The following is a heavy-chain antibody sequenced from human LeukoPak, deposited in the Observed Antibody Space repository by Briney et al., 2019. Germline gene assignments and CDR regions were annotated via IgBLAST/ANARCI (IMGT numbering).Heavy chain of an antibody. V-gene: IGHV7-4-1*02. CDR1: GYTFTGYY. Sequence: GASVKVSCKASGYTFTGYYMHWVRQAPGQGLEWMGWINTNTGNPTYAQGFTGRFVFSLDTSVSTAYLQISSLKAEDTAVYYCVRGPYGSYWWGQGTLVTVSS. CDR2: INTNTGNP. CDR3: VRGPYGSYW. J-gene: IGHJ4*02. D-gene: IGHD1-26*01.